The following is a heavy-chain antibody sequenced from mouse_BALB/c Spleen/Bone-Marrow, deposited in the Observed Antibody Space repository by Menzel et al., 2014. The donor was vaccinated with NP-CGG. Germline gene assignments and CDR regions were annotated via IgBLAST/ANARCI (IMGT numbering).Heavy chain of an antibody. CDR2: IRSKSNNYAT. Sequence: EVKLMESGGGLVQPKGSLKPSCAASGFTFNTYAMNWVRQAPGKGLEWVARIRSKSNNYATYYADSVKDRFTISRDDSQSMLYLQMNNLKTEDAAMYYCVSHGSWFAYWGQGTLVTVSA. CDR1: GFTFNTYA. V-gene: IGHV10-1*02. CDR3: VSHGSWFAY. J-gene: IGHJ3*01.